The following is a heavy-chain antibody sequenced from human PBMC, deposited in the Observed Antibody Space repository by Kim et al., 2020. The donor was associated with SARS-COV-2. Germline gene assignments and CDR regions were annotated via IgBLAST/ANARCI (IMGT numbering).Heavy chain of an antibody. Sequence: GGSLRLSCAASGFTVSSNYMSWVRQAPGKGLEWVSVIYSGGSTYYADSVKGRFTISRDNSKNTLYLQMNSLRAEDTAVYYCAIDRGPQTYYYDSSGYNPYYYYGMDVWGQGTTVTVSS. J-gene: IGHJ6*02. D-gene: IGHD3-22*01. CDR2: IYSGGST. CDR3: AIDRGPQTYYYDSSGYNPYYYYGMDV. V-gene: IGHV3-53*01. CDR1: GFTVSSNY.